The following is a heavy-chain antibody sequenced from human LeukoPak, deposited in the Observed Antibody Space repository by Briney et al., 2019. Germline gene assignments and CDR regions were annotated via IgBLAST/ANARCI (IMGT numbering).Heavy chain of an antibody. J-gene: IGHJ4*02. CDR2: IKQDGTQK. Sequence: GGSLRLSCAASGFTFSDYWMSWVRQAPGKGLEWVANIKQDGTQKYYVDSMKGRFTISRDNAKNSLYLQMNSLRAEDTAVYYCARELSEMATISPFDYWGQGTLVTVSS. V-gene: IGHV3-7*01. CDR1: GFTFSDYW. D-gene: IGHD5-24*01. CDR3: ARELSEMATISPFDY.